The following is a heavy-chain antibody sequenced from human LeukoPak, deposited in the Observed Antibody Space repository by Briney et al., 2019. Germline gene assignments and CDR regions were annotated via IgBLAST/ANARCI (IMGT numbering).Heavy chain of an antibody. CDR2: IYHSGST. D-gene: IGHD3-10*01. V-gene: IGHV4-39*07. Sequence: SETLSLTCTVSGGSISSSSYYWGWIRQPPGKGLEWIGSIYHSGSTYYNPSLKSRVTISVDTSKNQFSLKLSSVTAADTAVYYCARAGPAARELWFGELSLWFDPWGQGTLVTVSS. J-gene: IGHJ5*01. CDR1: GGSISSSSYY. CDR3: ARAGPAARELWFGELSLWFDP.